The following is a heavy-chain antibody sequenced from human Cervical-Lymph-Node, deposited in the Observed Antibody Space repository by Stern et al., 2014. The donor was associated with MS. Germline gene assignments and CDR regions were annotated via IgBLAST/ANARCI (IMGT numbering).Heavy chain of an antibody. CDR3: ARDLSIVVVPAASYYYGMDV. CDR1: GFTFSSYG. J-gene: IGHJ6*02. Sequence: VQLVESGGGVVQHGRSLRLSCAASGFTFSSYGMHWVRQAPGKGLEWVAVIWYDGSNKYYADSVKGRFTISRDNSKNTLYLQMNSLRAEDTAVYYCARDLSIVVVPAASYYYGMDVWGQGTTVTVSS. V-gene: IGHV3-33*01. D-gene: IGHD2-2*01. CDR2: IWYDGSNK.